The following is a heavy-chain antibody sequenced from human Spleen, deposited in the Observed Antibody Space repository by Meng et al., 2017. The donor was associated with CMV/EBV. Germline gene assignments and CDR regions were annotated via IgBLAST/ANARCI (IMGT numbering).Heavy chain of an antibody. V-gene: IGHV4-39*07. J-gene: IGHJ4*02. CDR2: IYYSGST. D-gene: IGHD6-19*01. CDR3: ASNSGIAVAGTETEYYFDY. CDR1: GGSISSSSYY. Sequence: SETLSLTCTVSGGSISSSSYYWGWIRQPPGKGLEWIGSIYYSGSTYYNPSLKSRVTISVDTSKNQFSLKLSSVTAADTAVYYCASNSGIAVAGTETEYYFDYWGQGTLVTVSS.